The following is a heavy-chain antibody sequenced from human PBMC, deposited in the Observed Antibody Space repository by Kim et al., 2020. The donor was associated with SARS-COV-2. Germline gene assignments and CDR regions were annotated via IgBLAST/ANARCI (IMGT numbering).Heavy chain of an antibody. D-gene: IGHD6-19*01. CDR2: INWNGGST. J-gene: IGHJ3*02. V-gene: IGHV3-20*01. CDR1: GFTFDDYG. Sequence: GGSLRLSCAASGFTFDDYGMSWVRQAPGKGLEWVSGINWNGGSTGYADSVKGRFTISRDNAKNSLYLLMNSLRAEDTALYHCARVRYSSGWFDAFDIWGQGTMVTVSS. CDR3: ARVRYSSGWFDAFDI.